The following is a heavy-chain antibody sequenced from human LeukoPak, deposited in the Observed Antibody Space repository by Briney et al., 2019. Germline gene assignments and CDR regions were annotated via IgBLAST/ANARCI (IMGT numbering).Heavy chain of an antibody. CDR1: GFTFSSYA. J-gene: IGHJ4*02. CDR3: AKAPVTTCSGAYCYPFDY. Sequence: GGSLRLSCAASGFTFSSYAMSWVRQAPGKGLEWVSAISGSGGSTYSADSVKGRFTISRDSSQNKLYRQMNSLRAGDAAVYYCAKAPVTTCSGAYCYPFDYWSQGTLVTVSS. CDR2: ISGSGGST. D-gene: IGHD2-15*01. V-gene: IGHV3-23*01.